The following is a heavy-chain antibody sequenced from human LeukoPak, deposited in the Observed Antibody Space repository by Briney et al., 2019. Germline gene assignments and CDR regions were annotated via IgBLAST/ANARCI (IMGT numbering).Heavy chain of an antibody. V-gene: IGHV4-4*02. D-gene: IGHD6-13*01. Sequence: SETLSLTCAVSGGSISSSNWWSWVRQPPGKGLEWIGEIYHSGSTNYNPSLESRVTISVDKSKNQFSLKLSSVTAADTAVYYCARAGYSSSWYVGKYFQHWGQGTLVTVSS. CDR1: GGSISSSNW. J-gene: IGHJ1*01. CDR3: ARAGYSSSWYVGKYFQH. CDR2: IYHSGST.